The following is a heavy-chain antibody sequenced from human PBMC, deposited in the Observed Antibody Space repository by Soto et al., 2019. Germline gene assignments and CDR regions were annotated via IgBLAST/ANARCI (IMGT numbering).Heavy chain of an antibody. CDR2: ISGSGRTT. CDR1: GFTFGTYA. CDR3: AKFRGPSYSYYHMDV. D-gene: IGHD3-16*01. V-gene: IGHV3-23*01. J-gene: IGHJ6*03. Sequence: EVQLLESGGGLVQPGGSLRLSCAASGFTFGTYAMKWLRQAPGRGLECVSFISGSGRTTYYADSVKGRFTVSRDNSKNTMYLQMNSLRAEDTARYYCAKFRGPSYSYYHMDVWGKGTTVTVSS.